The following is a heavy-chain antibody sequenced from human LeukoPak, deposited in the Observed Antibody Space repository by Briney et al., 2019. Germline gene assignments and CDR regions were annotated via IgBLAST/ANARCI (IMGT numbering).Heavy chain of an antibody. Sequence: PSETLSLTRTVSGGSISTSDYYWGWIRQPPGKGLEWIGSVFYSGSTYYNPSLKSRVTISVDTSKNQFSLKLSSVTAADTAVYYCARVPNWNYPSFDYWGQGILVTVSS. V-gene: IGHV4-39*01. J-gene: IGHJ4*02. CDR3: ARVPNWNYPSFDY. D-gene: IGHD1-7*01. CDR1: GGSISTSDYY. CDR2: VFYSGST.